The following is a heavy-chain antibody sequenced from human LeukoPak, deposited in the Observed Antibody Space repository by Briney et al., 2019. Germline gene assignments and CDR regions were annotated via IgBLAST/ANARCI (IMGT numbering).Heavy chain of an antibody. CDR2: TSYDGSNK. CDR1: GFTFSTYA. Sequence: GGSLRLSCAASGFTFSTYAMHWVRLAPGKGLEWVALTSYDGSNKYYADSVKGRFTVSRDNSKNTLYLQMNSLRTEDTAVYYWARAALSSGWKAGINYWGQGTLVTVSS. J-gene: IGHJ4*02. D-gene: IGHD6-19*01. V-gene: IGHV3-30*04. CDR3: ARAALSSGWKAGINY.